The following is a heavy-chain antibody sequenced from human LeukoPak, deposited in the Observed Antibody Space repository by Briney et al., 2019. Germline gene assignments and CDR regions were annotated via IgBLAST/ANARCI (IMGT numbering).Heavy chain of an antibody. Sequence: PGGSLRLSCAASGFTFSSYSMSWVRQAPGKGLEWVSSISSSSSYIYYADSVKGRFTISRDNAKNSLYLQMNSLRAEDTDVYYCARAGNRNYYFDYWGRGTLVTVSS. V-gene: IGHV3-21*01. J-gene: IGHJ4*02. CDR2: ISSSSSYI. CDR1: GFTFSSYS. D-gene: IGHD1-7*01. CDR3: ARAGNRNYYFDY.